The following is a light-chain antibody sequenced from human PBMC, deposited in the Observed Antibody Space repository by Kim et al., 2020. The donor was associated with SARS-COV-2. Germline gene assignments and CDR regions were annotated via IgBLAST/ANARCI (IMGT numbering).Light chain of an antibody. CDR2: DAT. CDR1: QTINNK. Sequence: SPEERATLSCRASQTINNKLVWYQQKPGQAPRLLIYDATPRATGVPARFIGSGSETDFTLTISSPQSEDFAVYYCQQSNDWPPLTFGQGTKVDIK. CDR3: QQSNDWPPLT. V-gene: IGKV3-15*01. J-gene: IGKJ1*01.